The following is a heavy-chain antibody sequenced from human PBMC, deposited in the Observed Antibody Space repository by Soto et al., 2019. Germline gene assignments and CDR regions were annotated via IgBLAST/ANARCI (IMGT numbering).Heavy chain of an antibody. J-gene: IGHJ6*02. CDR2: ISGSGGST. Sequence: VGSLRLSCAASGFTFSSYAMSWVRQAPGKGLEWVSAISGSGGSTYYADSVKGRFTISRDNSKNTLYLQMNSLRAEDTAVYYCAKDWGGATTSYGMDDWGQGTTVTVSS. D-gene: IGHD1-26*01. CDR3: AKDWGGATTSYGMDD. CDR1: GFTFSSYA. V-gene: IGHV3-23*01.